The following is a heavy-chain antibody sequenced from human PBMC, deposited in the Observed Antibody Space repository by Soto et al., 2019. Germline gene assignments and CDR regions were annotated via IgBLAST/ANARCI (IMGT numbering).Heavy chain of an antibody. Sequence: GESLKISCAASGFTFSSYAMHWVRQAPGKGLEYVSAISSNGGSTYYANSVKGRFTISRDNSKNTLYLQMGSLRAEDMAVYYCARGSITGTTTRYYLRHFDYWGQGTLVTVSS. CDR1: GFTFSSYA. V-gene: IGHV3-64*01. CDR2: ISSNGGST. D-gene: IGHD1-20*01. J-gene: IGHJ4*02. CDR3: ARGSITGTTTRYYLRHFDY.